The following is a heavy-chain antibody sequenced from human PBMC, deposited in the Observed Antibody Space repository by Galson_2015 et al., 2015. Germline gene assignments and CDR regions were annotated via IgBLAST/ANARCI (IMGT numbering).Heavy chain of an antibody. V-gene: IGHV1-18*01. CDR2: ITAYNGNT. CDR1: GYIFTTYG. Sequence: SVKVSCKASGYIFTTYGITWVRQAPGQGLEWMGWITAYNGNTNYAHKLQGRVTLTTDTSTTTAYMELMSLRSDDTAVYYCARAGVITIFGVPGLDPRRQGTLVTLS. D-gene: IGHD3-3*01. J-gene: IGHJ5*02. CDR3: ARAGVITIFGVPGLDP.